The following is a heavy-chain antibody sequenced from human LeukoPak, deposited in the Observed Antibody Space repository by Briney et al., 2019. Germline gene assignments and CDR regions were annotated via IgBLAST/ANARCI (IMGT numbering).Heavy chain of an antibody. V-gene: IGHV1-18*01. CDR2: ISAYNGNT. J-gene: IGHJ4*02. D-gene: IGHD4-23*01. CDR3: ARGIDYGGTSYYFDY. Sequence: ASVKVSCKASGYTFTSYGISWVRQAPGQGLEWMGWISAYNGNTNYAQKLQGRVTMTTDTSTSTAYMELRSLRSDDTAVYYCARGIDYGGTSYYFDYWGQGTLVTVSS. CDR1: GYTFTSYG.